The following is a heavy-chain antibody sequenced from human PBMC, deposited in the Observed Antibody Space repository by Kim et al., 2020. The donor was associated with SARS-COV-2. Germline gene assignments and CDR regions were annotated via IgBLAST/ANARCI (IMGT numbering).Heavy chain of an antibody. V-gene: IGHV5-10-1*01. D-gene: IGHD6-13*01. CDR2: IDPSDSYT. J-gene: IGHJ4*02. CDR3: AREDSYSSSWYSDY. CDR1: GYSFTSYW. Sequence: GESLKISCKGSGYSFTSYWISWVRQMPGKGLEWMGRIDPSDSYTNYSPSFQGHVTISVDKSISTAYLQWSSLKASDTAMYYCAREDSYSSSWYSDYWGQGTLFTVSS.